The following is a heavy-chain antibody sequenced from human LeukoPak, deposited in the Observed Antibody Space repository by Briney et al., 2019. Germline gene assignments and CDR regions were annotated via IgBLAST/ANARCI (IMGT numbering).Heavy chain of an antibody. CDR2: IYSGGST. V-gene: IGHV3-53*01. CDR3: ARLNWDDGEVSGFDQ. Sequence: GGSLRLSCAASGFTVSSNYMSWVRQAPGKGLEWVSVIYSGGSTYYADSVKGRFTISRDNSKNTLYLQMNSLRAEDTAVYYCARLNWDDGEVSGFDQWGQGILVTVSS. D-gene: IGHD1-26*01. J-gene: IGHJ5*02. CDR1: GFTVSSNY.